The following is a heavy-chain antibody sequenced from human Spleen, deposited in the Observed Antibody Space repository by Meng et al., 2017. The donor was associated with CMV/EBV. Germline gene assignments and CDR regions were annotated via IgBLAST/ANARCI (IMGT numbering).Heavy chain of an antibody. Sequence: SVKVSCKASGGTFSSYAISWVRQAPGQGLEWMGGIIPIFGTANYAQKFQGRVTITTDESTSTAYMELSSLRSEDTAVYYCARDSSEDIVVVPAANGAYYYYALDVWGQGTTVTVSS. CDR3: ARDSSEDIVVVPAANGAYYYYALDV. CDR1: GGTFSSYA. V-gene: IGHV1-69*05. J-gene: IGHJ6*02. CDR2: IIPIFGTA. D-gene: IGHD2-2*01.